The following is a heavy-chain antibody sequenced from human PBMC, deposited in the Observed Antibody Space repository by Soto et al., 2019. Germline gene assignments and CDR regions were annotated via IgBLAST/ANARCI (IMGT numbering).Heavy chain of an antibody. CDR1: GGTFSSYT. V-gene: IGHV1-69*04. CDR3: ARDLTARLFDP. CDR2: IIPILGIA. J-gene: IGHJ5*02. Sequence: SVKVSCKASGGTFSSYTISWVRQAPGQGLEWMGRIIPILGIANYVQKFQGRVTITADKSTSTAYMELSSLRSEDTAVYYCARDLTARLFDPWGQGTLVTVSS. D-gene: IGHD6-6*01.